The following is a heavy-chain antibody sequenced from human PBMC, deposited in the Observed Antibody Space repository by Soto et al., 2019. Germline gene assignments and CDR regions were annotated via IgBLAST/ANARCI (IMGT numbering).Heavy chain of an antibody. J-gene: IGHJ6*02. CDR3: ARDWYYDFWSGYYTGYYGMDV. V-gene: IGHV4-38-2*02. CDR1: VYSISSGYY. D-gene: IGHD3-3*01. CDR2: IYHSGST. Sequence: PSETLSLTCAVSVYSISSGYYWGCIRQPPGKGLEWIGSIYHSGSTYYNPSLKSRVTISVDTSKNQFSLKLSSVTAADTAVYYCARDWYYDFWSGYYTGYYGMDVWGQGTTVTVSS.